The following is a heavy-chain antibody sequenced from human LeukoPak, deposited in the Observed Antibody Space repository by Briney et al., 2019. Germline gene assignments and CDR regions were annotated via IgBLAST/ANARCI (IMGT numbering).Heavy chain of an antibody. Sequence: SETLSLTCTVSGYSISSGYYWGWIRQPPGKGLEWIGSIYHSGSTYYNPSLKSRVTISVDTSKNQFSLKLSSVTAADTAVYYCARVKGGITMVRGVIEHWFDPWGQGTLVTVSS. CDR3: ARVKGGITMVRGVIEHWFDP. D-gene: IGHD3-10*01. CDR2: IYHSGST. V-gene: IGHV4-38-2*02. CDR1: GYSISSGYY. J-gene: IGHJ5*02.